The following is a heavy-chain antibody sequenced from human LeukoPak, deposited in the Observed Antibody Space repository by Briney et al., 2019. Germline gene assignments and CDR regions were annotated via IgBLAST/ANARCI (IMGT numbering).Heavy chain of an antibody. D-gene: IGHD3-10*01. CDR2: IIPIFGTA. J-gene: IGHJ4*02. V-gene: IGHV1-69*06. CDR1: GGTFSSYA. Sequence: ASVKVSCKASGGTFSSYAISWVRQAPGQGLEWMGGIIPIFGTANYAQKFQGRVTITADKSTSTAYMELSSLRSEDTAVYYCARQQAGGYYGHWGQGTLVTVSS. CDR3: ARQQAGGYYGH.